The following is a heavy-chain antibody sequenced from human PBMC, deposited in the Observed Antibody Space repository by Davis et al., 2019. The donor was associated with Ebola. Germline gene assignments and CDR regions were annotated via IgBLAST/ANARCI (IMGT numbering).Heavy chain of an antibody. CDR2: INPGNGNT. J-gene: IGHJ6*02. V-gene: IGHV1-3*01. CDR1: RYTFTSYA. Sequence: AASVTVSCKASRYTFTSYAMHWVRQAHGQRLEWLGCINPGNGNTKYSQKFQGRVTITRDTSASTAYMDLSSLRSEDTAVYYCARGSSKAYYFYGMDVWGQGTTVTASS. D-gene: IGHD6-6*01. CDR3: ARGSSKAYYFYGMDV.